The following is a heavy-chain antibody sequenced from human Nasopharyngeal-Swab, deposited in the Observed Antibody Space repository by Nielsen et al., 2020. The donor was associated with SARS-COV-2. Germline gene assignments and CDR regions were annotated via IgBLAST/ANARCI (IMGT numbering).Heavy chain of an antibody. D-gene: IGHD4-11*01. CDR1: GFTFSSYA. CDR3: AKDDRMTTVTSFDY. Sequence: GESLKISCAASGFTFSSYAMSWVRRAPGKGLEWVSAISGSGGNTYYADSVKGRFTISRDNSKNTLYLQMNSLRAEDTAVYYCAKDDRMTTVTSFDYWGQGTLVTVSS. J-gene: IGHJ4*02. CDR2: ISGSGGNT. V-gene: IGHV3-23*01.